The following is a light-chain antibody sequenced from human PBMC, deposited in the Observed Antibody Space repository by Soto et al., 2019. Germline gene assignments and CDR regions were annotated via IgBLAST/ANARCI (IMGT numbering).Light chain of an antibody. CDR3: QVWHSSTVV. CDR2: RDA. Sequence: ELTQSLSVSVALGQTAKITCGGNDIGSTNVHWYQQKPGQAPVLVIYRDAIRPSGIPERFSGSNSGNTATLTIGRAQAGDEAHYYCQVWHSSTVVFGGGTKLTVL. J-gene: IGLJ2*01. CDR1: DIGSTN. V-gene: IGLV3-9*01.